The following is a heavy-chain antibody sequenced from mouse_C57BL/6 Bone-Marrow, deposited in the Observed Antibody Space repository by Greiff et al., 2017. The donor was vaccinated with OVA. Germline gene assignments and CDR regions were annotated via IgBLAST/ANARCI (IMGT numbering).Heavy chain of an antibody. CDR2: IDPENGDT. J-gene: IGHJ2*01. V-gene: IGHV14-4*01. Sequence: EVQRVESGAELVRPGASVKLSCTASGFNIKDDYMHWVKQRPEQGLEWIGGIDPENGDTEYASKFQGKATITADTSSNTAYLQLSSLTSEDTAVYYCTRIYYWGQGTTLTVSS. CDR1: GFNIKDDY. CDR3: TRIYY.